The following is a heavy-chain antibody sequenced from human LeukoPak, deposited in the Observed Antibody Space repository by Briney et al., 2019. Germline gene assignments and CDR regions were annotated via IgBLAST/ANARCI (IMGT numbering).Heavy chain of an antibody. D-gene: IGHD6-6*01. CDR2: ISGDGGST. J-gene: IGHJ4*02. CDR1: GFTSDDYA. CDR3: VCSSSWSFYYFDY. V-gene: IGHV3-43*02. Sequence: PGGSLRLSCAASGFTSDDYAMHWVRQAPGKGLEYVSLISGDGGSTYYADSVKGRFTISRDNSKNSLYLQMNSLRTEDTALYYCVCSSSWSFYYFDYWGQGTPVTVSS.